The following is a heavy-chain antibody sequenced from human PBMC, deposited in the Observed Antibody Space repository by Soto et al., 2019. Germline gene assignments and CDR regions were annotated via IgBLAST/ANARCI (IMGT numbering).Heavy chain of an antibody. D-gene: IGHD2-15*01. CDR3: ARVRVVVGATIDS. CDR1: GYTFSSNS. Sequence: QVQLVQSGSEVKKPGASVKVSCKASGYTFSSNSIHWVRQAPGQGLEWMGWITPFNGDTSYAQKFQDRVTMTTDTSTSTVFMELRSLRFDDTAVYYCARVRVVVGATIDSWGQGTLVTVSS. V-gene: IGHV1-18*04. J-gene: IGHJ4*02. CDR2: ITPFNGDT.